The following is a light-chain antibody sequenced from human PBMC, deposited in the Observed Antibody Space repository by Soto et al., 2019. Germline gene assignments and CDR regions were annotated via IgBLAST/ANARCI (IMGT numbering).Light chain of an antibody. CDR2: GAT. Sequence: ERVMTQSPATLSVSPGERATLSCRASQSVGILLAWYQQKPGQAPRLLIHGATTRATGIPARFSGSGSGTEFTLTINSLLAEDCAVYYCQQYYNWPRTFGQGTRLEIK. CDR3: QQYYNWPRT. CDR1: QSVGIL. J-gene: IGKJ5*01. V-gene: IGKV3-15*01.